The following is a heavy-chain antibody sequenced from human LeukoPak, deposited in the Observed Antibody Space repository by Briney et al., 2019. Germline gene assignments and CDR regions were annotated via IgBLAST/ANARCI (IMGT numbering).Heavy chain of an antibody. V-gene: IGHV4-59*04. CDR2: IYYSGST. CDR1: GGSISSYY. D-gene: IGHD3-9*01. Sequence: SETLSLTCTVSGGSISSYYWSWIRQPPGKGLEWIGYIYYSGSTYYNPSLKSRVTISVDTSKSQFSLKLSSVTAADTAVYYCARLLTGYYYVDYWGQGTLVTVSS. J-gene: IGHJ4*02. CDR3: ARLLTGYYYVDY.